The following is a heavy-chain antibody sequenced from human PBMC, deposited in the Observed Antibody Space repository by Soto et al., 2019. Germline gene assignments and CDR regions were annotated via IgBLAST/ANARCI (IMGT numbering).Heavy chain of an antibody. J-gene: IGHJ6*03. CDR1: GFTLRGYA. Sequence: EVQLAESGGGVAQPGGSLRLSWAASGFTLRGYAMDCVRQAPGKGLEYVSVIGSNGVGTYDANSVQGRFPISSDNSKNTVYLQMGSMRPEDMAVYYCARRARPDFYYTDVWGKGPTVTVSS. D-gene: IGHD6-6*01. CDR3: ARRARPDFYYTDV. CDR2: IGSNGVGT. V-gene: IGHV3-64*01.